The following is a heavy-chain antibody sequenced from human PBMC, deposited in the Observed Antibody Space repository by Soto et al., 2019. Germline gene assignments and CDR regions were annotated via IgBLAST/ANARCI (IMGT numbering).Heavy chain of an antibody. D-gene: IGHD3-3*01. Sequence: EVQLVESGGGLVKPGGSLRLSCAASGFTFSSYSMNWVRQAPGKGLEWVSSISSSSSYIYYADSVKGRFTISRDNAKNSLYLQMNSLRAGDTAVYYCARDAPGGFWSGYYPFDYWGQGTLVTVSS. CDR3: ARDAPGGFWSGYYPFDY. CDR1: GFTFSSYS. CDR2: ISSSSSYI. J-gene: IGHJ4*02. V-gene: IGHV3-21*01.